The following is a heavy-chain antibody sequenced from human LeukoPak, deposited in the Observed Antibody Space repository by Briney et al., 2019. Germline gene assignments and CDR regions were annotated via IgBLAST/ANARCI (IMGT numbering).Heavy chain of an antibody. D-gene: IGHD6-13*01. V-gene: IGHV1-58*01. CDR2: IVVGSGNT. Sequence: SVKVSCKASGFTFTSSAVQWVRQARGQRLEWIGWIVVGSGNTNYAQKFQERVTITRDMSTSTAYMELSSPRSEDTAVYYCAAGPTYSSSWGYWGQGTLVTVSS. CDR1: GFTFTSSA. J-gene: IGHJ4*02. CDR3: AAGPTYSSSWGY.